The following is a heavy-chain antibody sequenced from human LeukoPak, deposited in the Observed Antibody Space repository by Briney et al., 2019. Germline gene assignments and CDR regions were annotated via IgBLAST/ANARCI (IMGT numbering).Heavy chain of an antibody. Sequence: SETLSLTCTVSGGSISSYYWSWIRQPPGKGLEWIGYISYSGSTNFNPSLKSRVTISVDTSKNQFSLRLWSVSAADTAVYYCARNGARRAVVTAIPNWFDPWGQGTLVTVSS. CDR1: GGSISSYY. J-gene: IGHJ5*02. CDR2: ISYSGST. D-gene: IGHD2-21*02. CDR3: ARNGARRAVVTAIPNWFDP. V-gene: IGHV4-59*01.